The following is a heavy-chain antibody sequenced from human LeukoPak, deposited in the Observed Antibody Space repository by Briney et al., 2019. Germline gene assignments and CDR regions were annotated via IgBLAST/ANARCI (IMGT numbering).Heavy chain of an antibody. D-gene: IGHD3-10*01. Sequence: GASVKVSCKASGYTVTSYGISWVRQAAGQGREWRGGISAYNGNTNYAQKLQGRVTMTTDTSTSTAYMELRSLRSDDTAVYYCARDRVLWFGELLGEADYWGQGTLVTVSS. V-gene: IGHV1-18*01. J-gene: IGHJ4*02. CDR3: ARDRVLWFGELLGEADY. CDR1: GYTVTSYG. CDR2: ISAYNGNT.